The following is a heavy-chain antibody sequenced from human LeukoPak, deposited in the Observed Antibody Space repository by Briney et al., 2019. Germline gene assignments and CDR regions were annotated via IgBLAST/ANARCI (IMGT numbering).Heavy chain of an antibody. Sequence: PSEALSLTCTVSGGSISSSSTYWAWIRQPPGTGLGWLGIISYIGRTYYSPSLKSRLTISVNTSKNQFSLKLSSVTAADTAVNYCARGLSSSWYWFNTWGQGTLVTVSA. V-gene: IGHV4-39*01. D-gene: IGHD6-13*01. CDR1: GGSISSSSTY. CDR2: ISYIGRT. J-gene: IGHJ5*02. CDR3: ARGLSSSWYWFNT.